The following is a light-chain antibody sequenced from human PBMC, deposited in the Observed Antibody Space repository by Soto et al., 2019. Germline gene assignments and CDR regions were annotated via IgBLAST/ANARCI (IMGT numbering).Light chain of an antibody. Sequence: DIQMTQSPSTLSASVGDRVTITCRASQTISSWLAWYQQKPGKAPKVLIFDASNLESGVPSRFSGSGSGTEFTLTISSLQPDDFATYYCQQYSSYYTFGQGTKVDTK. CDR1: QTISSW. J-gene: IGKJ2*01. V-gene: IGKV1-5*01. CDR3: QQYSSYYT. CDR2: DAS.